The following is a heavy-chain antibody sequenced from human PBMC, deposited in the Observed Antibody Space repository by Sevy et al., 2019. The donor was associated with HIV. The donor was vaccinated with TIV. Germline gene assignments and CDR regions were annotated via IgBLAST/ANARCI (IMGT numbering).Heavy chain of an antibody. D-gene: IGHD2-15*01. CDR2: ISGGDTTT. J-gene: IGHJ4*02. V-gene: IGHV3-11*01. CDR3: AAISGYCRDGTCYAGTSIDQ. CDR1: GFNLTDYY. Sequence: GGSLRLSCAASGFNLTDYYINWIRQAPGKGLEWISYISGGDTTTYYSDSVKGRFTVSRDNAKNSVFLQMISLRAGDTAVYYCAAISGYCRDGTCYAGTSIDQWGERSLVTDSS.